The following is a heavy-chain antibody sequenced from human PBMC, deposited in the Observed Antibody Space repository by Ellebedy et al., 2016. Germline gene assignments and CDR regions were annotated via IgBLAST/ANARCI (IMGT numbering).Heavy chain of an antibody. CDR3: ARDGVATWAPFDP. V-gene: IGHV1-8*01. D-gene: IGHD5-12*01. CDR2: MNPNSGNT. CDR1: GYTFTSYD. Sequence: ASVKVSCXASGYTFTSYDINWVRQATGQGLEWMGWMNPNSGNTGYAQKFQGRVTMTRNTSISTAYMELSSLRSEDTAVYYCARDGVATWAPFDPWGQGTLVTVSS. J-gene: IGHJ5*02.